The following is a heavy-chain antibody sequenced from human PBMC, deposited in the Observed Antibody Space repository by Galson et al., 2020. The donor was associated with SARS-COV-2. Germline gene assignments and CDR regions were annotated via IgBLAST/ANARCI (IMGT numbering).Heavy chain of an antibody. CDR3: ASGMVRGVIFDY. Sequence: SETPSLTCTVSGGSISSGDYYWSWIRQPPGKGLEWIGYIYYSGSTYYNPSLKSRVTISVDTSKNQFSLKLSSVTAADTAVYYCASGMVRGVIFDYWGQGTLVTVSS. J-gene: IGHJ4*02. V-gene: IGHV4-30-4*01. D-gene: IGHD3-10*01. CDR2: IYYSGST. CDR1: GGSISSGDYY.